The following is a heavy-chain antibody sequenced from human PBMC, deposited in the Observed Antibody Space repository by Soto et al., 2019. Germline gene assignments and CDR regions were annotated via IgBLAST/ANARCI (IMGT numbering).Heavy chain of an antibody. CDR3: ARDIVSSGWFFTDS. V-gene: IGHV3-48*02. CDR1: GFNFSSYS. J-gene: IGHJ4*02. CDR2: IHSSGSTI. D-gene: IGHD6-19*01. Sequence: GGSLRLSCVASGFNFSSYSMNWVRQAPGKGLEWVSYIHSSGSTIYYADSVKGRFTISRDNAKNSLFLQMSFLRDEDTAVYYCARDIVSSGWFFTDSWGQGTLVTVSS.